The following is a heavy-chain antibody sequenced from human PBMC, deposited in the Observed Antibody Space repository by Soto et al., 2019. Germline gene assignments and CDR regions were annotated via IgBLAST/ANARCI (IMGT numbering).Heavy chain of an antibody. Sequence: QVQLVQSGAEVKKPGASVKVSCKASGYTFTSYGISWVRQAPGQGLEWMGWISAYNGNTNYAQKLQGRVTMTTDTSTSTAYMELRSLRSDDTAVYYCASSGYYTGRGILDYYYYMDVWGKGTTVTVSS. CDR3: ASSGYYTGRGILDYYYYMDV. CDR1: GYTFTSYG. CDR2: ISAYNGNT. V-gene: IGHV1-18*01. D-gene: IGHD3-3*01. J-gene: IGHJ6*03.